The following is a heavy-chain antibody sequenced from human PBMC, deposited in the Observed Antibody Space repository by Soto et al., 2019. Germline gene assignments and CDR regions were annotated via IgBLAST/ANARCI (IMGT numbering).Heavy chain of an antibody. J-gene: IGHJ6*02. CDR3: ARYCSSTSCPYYYYYGMDV. D-gene: IGHD2-2*01. Sequence: QVQLVQSGAEVKKPGSSVKVSCKASGGTFSSYAISWVRQAPGQGLEWMGGIIPIFGTANYAQKFQGRVTITADESTSTANMELSSLRSEDTAVYYCARYCSSTSCPYYYYYGMDVWGQGTTVTVSS. CDR1: GGTFSSYA. V-gene: IGHV1-69*01. CDR2: IIPIFGTA.